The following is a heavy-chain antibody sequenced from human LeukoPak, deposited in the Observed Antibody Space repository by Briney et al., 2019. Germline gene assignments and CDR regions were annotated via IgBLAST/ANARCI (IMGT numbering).Heavy chain of an antibody. J-gene: IGHJ4*02. CDR1: GFTFSGYY. V-gene: IGHV3-11*01. Sequence: PGGSLRLSCAASGFTFSGYYVSWIRQAPGKGLEWVSYISSSGSTIYYADSVKGRFTISRDNAKNSLYLQMNSLRAEDTAVYYCAKVDNQDGDPYDYWGQGTLVTVSS. D-gene: IGHD4-17*01. CDR2: ISSSGSTI. CDR3: AKVDNQDGDPYDY.